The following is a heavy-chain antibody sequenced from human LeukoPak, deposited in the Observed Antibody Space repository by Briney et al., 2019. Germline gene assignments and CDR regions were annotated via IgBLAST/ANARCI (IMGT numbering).Heavy chain of an antibody. CDR2: IYHSGST. Sequence: SETLSLTCAVSGGSISSGYYWGWIRQPPGKGLEWIGSIYHSGSTYYNPSLKSRVTISVDTSKNQFSLKLSSVTAADTAVYYCARGLKRGYCSSTSCYDSAGLDYWGQGTLVTVSS. V-gene: IGHV4-38-2*01. D-gene: IGHD2-2*01. CDR3: ARGLKRGYCSSTSCYDSAGLDY. J-gene: IGHJ4*02. CDR1: GGSISSGYY.